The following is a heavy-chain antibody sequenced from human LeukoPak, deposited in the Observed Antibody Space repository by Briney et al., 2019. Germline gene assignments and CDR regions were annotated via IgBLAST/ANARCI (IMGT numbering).Heavy chain of an antibody. CDR1: GYTFTGYY. CDR3: ARAKGRYCSSTSCSLYYLDY. V-gene: IGHV1-2*02. Sequence: ASVKVSCKASGYTFTGYYMHWVRQAPGQGLEWMGWINPNSGGTNYAQKFQGRVTMTRDTSISTAYMELSRLRSDDTAVYYCARAKGRYCSSTSCSLYYLDYWGQGTLVTVSS. CDR2: INPNSGGT. D-gene: IGHD2-2*01. J-gene: IGHJ4*02.